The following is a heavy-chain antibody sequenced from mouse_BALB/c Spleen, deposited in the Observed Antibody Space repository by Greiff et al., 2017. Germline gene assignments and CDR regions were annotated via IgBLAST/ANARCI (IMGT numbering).Heavy chain of an antibody. Sequence: DVHLVESGGGLVQPKGSLKLSCAASGFTFNTYAMNWVRQAPGKGLEWVARIRSKSNNYATYYADSVKDRFTISRDDSQSMLYLQMNNLKTEDTAMYYCVRQGYGSSYWYFDVWGAGTTVTVSS. D-gene: IGHD1-1*01. J-gene: IGHJ1*01. CDR1: GFTFNTYA. CDR2: IRSKSNNYAT. CDR3: VRQGYGSSYWYFDV. V-gene: IGHV10-1*02.